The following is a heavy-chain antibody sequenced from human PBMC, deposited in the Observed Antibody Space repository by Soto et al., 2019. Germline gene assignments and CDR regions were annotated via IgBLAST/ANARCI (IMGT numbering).Heavy chain of an antibody. Sequence: GASVKTSCKASGYTFTGHYMHWVRQAPVQGLEWMGWINPNSVGTNYAQKVQGRVTMTRDTSISTAYMELSRLSSDDTAVYYCAREPMVRAAHGFDIWGQGTMVTVSS. V-gene: IGHV1-2*02. CDR1: GYTFTGHY. CDR3: AREPMVRAAHGFDI. J-gene: IGHJ3*02. CDR2: INPNSVGT. D-gene: IGHD3-10*01.